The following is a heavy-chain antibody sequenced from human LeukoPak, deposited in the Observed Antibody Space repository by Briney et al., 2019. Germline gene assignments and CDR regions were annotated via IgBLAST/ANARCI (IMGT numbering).Heavy chain of an antibody. D-gene: IGHD4-17*01. CDR1: GYTFTGYY. CDR3: ARAPDYAEKYFDY. CDR2: INPNSGGT. V-gene: IGHV1-2*02. Sequence: ASVKVSCKASGYTFTGYYMHWVRQAPGQGLEWMGWINPNSGGTNYAQKFQGRVTMTRDTSISTACMELSRLRSDDTAVYYCARAPDYAEKYFDYWGQGTLVTVSS. J-gene: IGHJ4*02.